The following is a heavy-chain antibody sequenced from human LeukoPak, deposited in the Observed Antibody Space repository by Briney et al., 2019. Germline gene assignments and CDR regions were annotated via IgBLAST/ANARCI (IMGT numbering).Heavy chain of an antibody. J-gene: IGHJ4*02. CDR3: ARDERCSSTSCYPEYFDY. Sequence: KPSETLSLTCTVSGGSIGSYHWSWARQPAGKGLGWIGRIYTSGSTNYNPSLKSRVTMSLDTSKNQFSLKLSSVTAADTAVYYCARDERCSSTSCYPEYFDYWGQGTLVTVSS. CDR2: IYTSGST. D-gene: IGHD2-2*01. CDR1: GGSIGSYH. V-gene: IGHV4-4*07.